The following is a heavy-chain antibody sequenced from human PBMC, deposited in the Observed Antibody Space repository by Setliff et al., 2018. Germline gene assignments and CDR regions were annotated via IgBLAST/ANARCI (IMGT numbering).Heavy chain of an antibody. V-gene: IGHV1-3*04. CDR1: GYTFTSYA. Sequence: ASVKVSCKASGYTFTSYAMHWARQAPGQRLEWMGWINTGNGNTKYSQQFQGRVTITRDTSANTAYMELSSLRSEDTAVYCCARIKSSLVRGVISAFDIWGQGTMVTVSS. CDR2: INTGNGNT. J-gene: IGHJ3*02. D-gene: IGHD3-10*01. CDR3: ARIKSSLVRGVISAFDI.